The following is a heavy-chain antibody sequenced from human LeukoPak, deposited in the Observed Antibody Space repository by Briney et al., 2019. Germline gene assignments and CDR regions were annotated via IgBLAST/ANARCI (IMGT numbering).Heavy chain of an antibody. CDR2: VHDGGTT. V-gene: IGHV4-59*12. CDR3: AKNAVTATANVAFGY. Sequence: SETLSLTCTVSGGSISSYYWSWVRQPPGEGLEWIGEVHDGGTTKSNPSLKSRVIISVDKSTNQFSLKLTSVTVTDTAVYYCAKNAVTATANVAFGYWGQGTLVTVSA. CDR1: GGSISSYY. J-gene: IGHJ4*02. D-gene: IGHD4-23*01.